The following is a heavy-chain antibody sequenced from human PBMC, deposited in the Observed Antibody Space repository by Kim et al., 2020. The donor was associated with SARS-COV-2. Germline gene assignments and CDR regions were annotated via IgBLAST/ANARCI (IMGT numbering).Heavy chain of an antibody. CDR3: ARPDTPMVRGVYFGRWNYFDY. CDR2: INHSGST. J-gene: IGHJ4*02. V-gene: IGHV4-34*01. CDR1: GGSFSGYY. Sequence: SETLSLTCAVYGGSFSGYYWSWIRQPPGKGLEWIGEINHSGSTNYNPSLKSRVTISVDTSKNQFSLKLSSVTAADTAVYYCARPDTPMVRGVYFGRWNYFDYWGQGTLVTVSS. D-gene: IGHD3-10*01.